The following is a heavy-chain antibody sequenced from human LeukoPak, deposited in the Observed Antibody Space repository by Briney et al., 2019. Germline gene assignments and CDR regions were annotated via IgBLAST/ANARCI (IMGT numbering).Heavy chain of an antibody. Sequence: PGGSLRLSCAASGFTFSSYAMHWVRQAPGKGLEYVSAISSNGGSTYYANSVKGRFTISRDNSKNTLYLQMGSLRAEDMAVYYCARAKYSGSYGACDYWGQGTLVTVSS. D-gene: IGHD1-26*01. CDR3: ARAKYSGSYGACDY. CDR1: GFTFSSYA. J-gene: IGHJ4*02. V-gene: IGHV3-64*01. CDR2: ISSNGGST.